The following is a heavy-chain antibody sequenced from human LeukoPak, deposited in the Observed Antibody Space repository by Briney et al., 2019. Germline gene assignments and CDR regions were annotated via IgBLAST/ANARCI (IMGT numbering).Heavy chain of an antibody. Sequence: KTSETLSLTCAVYGRSFSGYYWSWIRQPPGKGLEWIGEINHSGSTNYNPSLKSRVTISVDTSKNQFSLKLSSVTAADTAVYYCARGQAVAGVQYFQHWGQGTLVTVSS. J-gene: IGHJ1*01. V-gene: IGHV4-34*01. CDR1: GRSFSGYY. CDR2: INHSGST. CDR3: ARGQAVAGVQYFQH. D-gene: IGHD6-19*01.